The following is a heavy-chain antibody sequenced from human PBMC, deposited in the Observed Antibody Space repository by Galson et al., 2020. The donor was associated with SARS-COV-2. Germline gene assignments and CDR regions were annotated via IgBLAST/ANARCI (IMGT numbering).Heavy chain of an antibody. Sequence: SETLSLTCAVYGGSFSGYYWSWIRQPPGKGLEWIGAINHSGSTNYNPSLKSRVTISVDTSKNQFSLKQSTVTAADTAVYYCARHLRWDIAARPGGPMDPWGQGTLVTVSS. D-gene: IGHD6-6*01. J-gene: IGHJ5*02. CDR2: INHSGST. CDR1: GGSFSGYY. CDR3: ARHLRWDIAARPGGPMDP. V-gene: IGHV4-34*01.